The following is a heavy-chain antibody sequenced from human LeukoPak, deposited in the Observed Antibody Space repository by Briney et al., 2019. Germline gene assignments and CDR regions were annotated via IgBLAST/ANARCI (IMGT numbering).Heavy chain of an antibody. J-gene: IGHJ4*02. Sequence: ASVKVSCKASGYTFTSYDINWVRQATGQGLEWMGRMNPNSGNTGYAQKFQGRVTMTRNTSISTAYMELSSLRSEDTAVYYCARVPAAGTHCSGGSCFLDYWGQGTLVTVSS. CDR2: MNPNSGNT. V-gene: IGHV1-8*01. CDR3: ARVPAAGTHCSGGSCFLDY. D-gene: IGHD2-15*01. CDR1: GYTFTSYD.